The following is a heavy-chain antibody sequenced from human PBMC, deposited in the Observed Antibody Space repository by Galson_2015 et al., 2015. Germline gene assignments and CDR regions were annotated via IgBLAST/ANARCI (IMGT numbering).Heavy chain of an antibody. CDR1: GFTFTKYG. D-gene: IGHD6-13*01. Sequence: SLRLSCAASGFTFTKYGMTWVRQAPGKGLEWVSVISGDTRTIYYADSVKGRFTTSRDNSKNTVYLQMNSLRAEDTAVYYCAKDSTSREAPDLGQGTRVTVSS. J-gene: IGHJ4*02. CDR2: ISGDTRTI. V-gene: IGHV3-23*01. CDR3: AKDSTSREAPD.